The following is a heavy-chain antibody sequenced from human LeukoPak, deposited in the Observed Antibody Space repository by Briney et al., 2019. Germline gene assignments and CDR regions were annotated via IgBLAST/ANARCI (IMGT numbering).Heavy chain of an antibody. CDR2: INHSGST. V-gene: IGHV4-34*01. CDR1: GGSFSGYY. J-gene: IGHJ4*01. CDR3: ARSRVTPLWYFDY. D-gene: IGHD2-21*02. Sequence: SETLSLTCAVYGGSFSGYYWSWIRLPPGKGLEWIGEINHSGSTNYNPSLKSRVTISVDTSKNQFSLKLSSVTAADTAVYYCARSRVTPLWYFDYWGHGTLVTVSS.